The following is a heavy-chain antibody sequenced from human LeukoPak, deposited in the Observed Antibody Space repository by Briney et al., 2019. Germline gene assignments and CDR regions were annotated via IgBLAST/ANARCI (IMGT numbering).Heavy chain of an antibody. CDR3: AREGEIPRIDY. D-gene: IGHD2-21*01. V-gene: IGHV3-30*14. CDR1: GFTFSSYA. CDR2: ISYDGSNK. J-gene: IGHJ4*02. Sequence: GGSLRLSCAASGFTFSSYAMHWVRQAPGKGLEWVAVISYDGSNKYYADSVKGRFTISRDNSKNTLYLQMNSLRAEDTAVYYCAREGEIPRIDYWGQGTLVTVSS.